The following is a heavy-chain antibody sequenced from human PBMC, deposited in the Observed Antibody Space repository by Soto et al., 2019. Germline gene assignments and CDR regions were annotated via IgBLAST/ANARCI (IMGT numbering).Heavy chain of an antibody. CDR2: INPSGGST. CDR3: ARETGEPHNYYDSSGYYYDY. CDR1: GYTFTSYY. J-gene: IGHJ4*02. Sequence: ASVKVSCKASGYTFTSYYMHWVRQAPGQGLEWMGIINPSGGSTSYAQKFQGRVTMTRDTSTSTVYMELSSLRSEDTAVYYCARETGEPHNYYDSSGYYYDYWGQGTLVTVSS. D-gene: IGHD3-22*01. V-gene: IGHV1-46*01.